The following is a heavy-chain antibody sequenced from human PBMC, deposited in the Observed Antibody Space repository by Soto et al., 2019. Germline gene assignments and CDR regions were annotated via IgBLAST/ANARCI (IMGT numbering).Heavy chain of an antibody. CDR3: TTDPRYGDYVPGAFDI. J-gene: IGHJ3*02. Sequence: EVQLVESGGGLVKPGGSLRLSCAASGFTFSNAWMSWVRQAPGKGLEWVGRIKSKTDGGTTDYAAPVKGRFTISRDDSKNTLHLQMNSLKTEDTAVYYCTTDPRYGDYVPGAFDIWGQGTMVTVSS. V-gene: IGHV3-15*01. CDR1: GFTFSNAW. D-gene: IGHD4-17*01. CDR2: IKSKTDGGTT.